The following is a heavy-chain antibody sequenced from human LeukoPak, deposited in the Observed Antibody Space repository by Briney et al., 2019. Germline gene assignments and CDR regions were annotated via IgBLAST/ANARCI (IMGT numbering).Heavy chain of an antibody. J-gene: IGHJ4*02. D-gene: IGHD5-18*01. V-gene: IGHV3-30*18. CDR3: AKDSGSPWIQLWLRS. CDR1: GFTFSRYG. Sequence: PGGSLRLSCAASGFTFSRYGMHWVRQAPGKGLEWVAVISYDGSNKYYADSVKGRFTISRDNSKNTLYLQMNSLRAEDTAVYYCAKDSGSPWIQLWLRSRGQGTLVTVSS. CDR2: ISYDGSNK.